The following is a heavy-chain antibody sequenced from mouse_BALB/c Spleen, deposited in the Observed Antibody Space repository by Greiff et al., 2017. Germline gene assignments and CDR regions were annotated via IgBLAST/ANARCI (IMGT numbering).Heavy chain of an antibody. CDR2: ISYSGST. V-gene: IGHV3-2*02. Sequence: EVQLVESGPGLVKPSQSLSLTCTVTGYSITSDYAWNWIRQFPGNKLEWMGYISYSGSTSYNPSLKSRISITRDTSKNQFFLQLNSVTTEDTATYHCARWDGPWFAYWGQGTLVTVSA. J-gene: IGHJ3*01. CDR3: ARWDGPWFAY. D-gene: IGHD4-1*01. CDR1: GYSITSDYA.